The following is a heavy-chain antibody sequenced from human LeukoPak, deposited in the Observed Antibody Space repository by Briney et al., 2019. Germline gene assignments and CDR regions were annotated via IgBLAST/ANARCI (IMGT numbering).Heavy chain of an antibody. CDR1: GLTFSSYS. Sequence: GGSLRLSCAASGLTFSSYSMNWVRQAPGKGLEWVSSISSSSSYIYYADSVKGRFTISRDNAKNSLYLQMNSLRAEDTAVYYCARGMYSSSRYDYWGQGTLVTVSS. CDR3: ARGMYSSSRYDY. J-gene: IGHJ4*02. CDR2: ISSSSSYI. V-gene: IGHV3-21*01. D-gene: IGHD6-6*01.